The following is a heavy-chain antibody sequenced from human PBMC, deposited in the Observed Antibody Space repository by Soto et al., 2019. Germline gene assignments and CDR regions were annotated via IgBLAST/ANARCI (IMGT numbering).Heavy chain of an antibody. D-gene: IGHD6-6*01. CDR3: ARGKIAARMYYYYYYKDV. CDR1: GGSFSGYY. Sequence: SETLSLTCAVYGGSFSGYYWSWIRQPPGKGLEWIGEINHSGSTNYNPSLKSRVTISVDTSKNQFSLKLSSVTAADTAVYYCARGKIAARMYYYYYYKDVWGKGTTVTVSS. J-gene: IGHJ6*03. V-gene: IGHV4-34*01. CDR2: INHSGST.